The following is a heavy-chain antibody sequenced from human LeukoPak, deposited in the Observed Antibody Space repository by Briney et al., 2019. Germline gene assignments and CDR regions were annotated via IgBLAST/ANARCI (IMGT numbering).Heavy chain of an antibody. CDR2: IYSGGNT. V-gene: IGHV3-53*01. J-gene: IGHJ4*02. CDR1: GFTVSDNF. D-gene: IGHD5-18*01. CDR3: VRGGYSYGRPFDH. Sequence: SGGSLRLSCAASGFTVSDNFMSWVRQAPGKGLEWVSVIYSGGNTYYVDSVKGRFTISRDNSKNTVYLQMNGLRVEDTAVYYCVRGGYSYGRPFDHWAQGTLVTVSS.